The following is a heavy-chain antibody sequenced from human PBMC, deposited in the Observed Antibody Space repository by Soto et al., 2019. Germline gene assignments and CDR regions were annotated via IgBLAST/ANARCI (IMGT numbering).Heavy chain of an antibody. CDR2: IDNAGTDS. CDR3: ARGGYGADL. CDR1: GFTLSARS. J-gene: IGHJ6*04. D-gene: IGHD3-10*01. V-gene: IGHV3-74*01. Sequence: EVQLVESGGGLVQPGGSLRLSCAASGFTLSARSMHWVRQAPGKGLVWVSGIDNAGTDSTYADSVKGRFTSSRDNAKNMLYLQMNSLRVADTALYYCARGGYGADLWGKGTTVTVSS.